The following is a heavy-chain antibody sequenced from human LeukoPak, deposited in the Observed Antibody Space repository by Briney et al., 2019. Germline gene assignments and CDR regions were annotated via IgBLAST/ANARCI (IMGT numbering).Heavy chain of an antibody. V-gene: IGHV4-38-2*02. CDR1: GYSISSAYY. D-gene: IGHD5-24*01. CDR2: FFLKGST. J-gene: IGHJ4*02. Sequence: PSETLSLTCTVSGYSISSAYYWGWIRQPPGKGLEWIGSFFLKGSTYYNPSLKSRVTISVDTSKNQFSLKLSSVTAADTAVYYCASRVKRWLQYVVYWGQGTLVTVSS. CDR3: ASRVKRWLQYVVY.